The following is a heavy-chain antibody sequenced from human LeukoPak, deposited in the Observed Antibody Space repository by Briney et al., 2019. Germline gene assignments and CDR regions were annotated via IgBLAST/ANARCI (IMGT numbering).Heavy chain of an antibody. CDR2: INPYSGGT. D-gene: IGHD3-10*01. J-gene: IGHJ4*02. Sequence: ASVEVSCKASGYTFTGYYIHWVRQAPGQGLEWMGWINPYSGGTYYAQKFQGRVTMTRDTSISTAYMELYSLRSDDTAVYYCARDLPLTSITMVRGVINVYWGQGTLVTVSS. CDR3: ARDLPLTSITMVRGVINVY. V-gene: IGHV1-2*02. CDR1: GYTFTGYY.